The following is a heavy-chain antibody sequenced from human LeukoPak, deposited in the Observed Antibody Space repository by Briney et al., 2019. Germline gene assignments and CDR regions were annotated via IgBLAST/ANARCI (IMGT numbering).Heavy chain of an antibody. D-gene: IGHD6-13*01. CDR2: INTGNGNT. CDR3: ARDIWAFGSSWSPFDF. CDR1: GYTFTNYA. Sequence: ASVKVSCKASGYTFTNYAIHWVRQAPGQRLDWMGWINTGNGNTKYSQKFQGRVTITRDTSASTAYMGLSSLRSEDTAVYYCARDIWAFGSSWSPFDFWGQGTLVTVSS. J-gene: IGHJ4*02. V-gene: IGHV1-3*04.